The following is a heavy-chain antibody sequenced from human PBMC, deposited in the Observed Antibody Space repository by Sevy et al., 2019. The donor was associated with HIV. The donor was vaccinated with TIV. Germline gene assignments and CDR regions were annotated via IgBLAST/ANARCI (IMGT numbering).Heavy chain of an antibody. Sequence: GGSLRLSCAASGFTFSSYSMNWVRQAPGKGLEWVSSISSSSSYIYYAYSVKGRFTISRDNAKNSLYLQMNSLRAEDTAVYYCARAPGGYYDSSGWYYFDYWGQGTLVTVSS. CDR2: ISSSSSYI. CDR3: ARAPGGYYDSSGWYYFDY. D-gene: IGHD3-22*01. V-gene: IGHV3-21*01. J-gene: IGHJ4*02. CDR1: GFTFSSYS.